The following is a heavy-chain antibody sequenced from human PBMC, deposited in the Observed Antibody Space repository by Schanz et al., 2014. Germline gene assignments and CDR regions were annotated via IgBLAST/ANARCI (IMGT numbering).Heavy chain of an antibody. CDR1: GFSFSSYA. D-gene: IGHD3-10*01. CDR2: IKKDGSEK. V-gene: IGHV3-7*01. Sequence: EVQLLESGGGLVEPGGSLRLSCAASGFSFSSYAMGWVRQARGKGLEWVANIKKDGSEKYYVDSVKGRFTISRDNAKNTLYLQMNSLRAEDTAVYYCARPALWCGDNCFDPWGQGTLVTVSS. CDR3: ARPALWCGDNCFDP. J-gene: IGHJ5*02.